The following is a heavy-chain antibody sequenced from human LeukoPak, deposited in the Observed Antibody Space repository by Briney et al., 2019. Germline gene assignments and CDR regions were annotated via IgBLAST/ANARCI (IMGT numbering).Heavy chain of an antibody. J-gene: IGHJ4*02. V-gene: IGHV3-7*01. Sequence: GGSLRLSCAASGFTFSSYSMNWVRQAPGKGLEWVANIKQDGSEKYYVDSVKGRFTTSRDNAKNSLYLQMNSLRAEDTAVYYCARVFGAGYSDYWGQGTLVTVSS. CDR2: IKQDGSEK. CDR1: GFTFSSYS. D-gene: IGHD4/OR15-4a*01. CDR3: ARVFGAGYSDY.